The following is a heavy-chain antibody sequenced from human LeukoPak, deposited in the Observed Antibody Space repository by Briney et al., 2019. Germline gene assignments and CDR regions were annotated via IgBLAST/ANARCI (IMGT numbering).Heavy chain of an antibody. V-gene: IGHV4-34*01. J-gene: IGHJ4*02. CDR2: INHGGST. CDR3: ASRMGSGFDY. CDR1: GGSFSGYY. D-gene: IGHD6-19*01. Sequence: SETLSLTCAVYGGSFSGYYWSWIRQPPGKGLEWIGEINHGGSTNYNPSLKSRVTISVDTSKNQFSLKLSSVTAADTAVYYCASRMGSGFDYWGQGTLVTVSS.